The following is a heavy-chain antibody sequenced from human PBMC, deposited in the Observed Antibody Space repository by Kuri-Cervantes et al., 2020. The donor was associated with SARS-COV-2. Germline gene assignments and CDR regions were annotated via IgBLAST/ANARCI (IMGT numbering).Heavy chain of an antibody. CDR1: GFIFDDYA. CDR2: ITWNTDTT. Sequence: SLKISCAASGFIFDDYAMHGVRQAPGKGLEWVSGITWNTDTTAYADSVRSRFTISRDNAKSSLYVQMNSLSGEDTALYYCAKGRERRSSQLDHWGQGTMVTVSS. J-gene: IGHJ4*02. CDR3: AKGRERRSSQLDH. D-gene: IGHD6-6*01. V-gene: IGHV3-9*01.